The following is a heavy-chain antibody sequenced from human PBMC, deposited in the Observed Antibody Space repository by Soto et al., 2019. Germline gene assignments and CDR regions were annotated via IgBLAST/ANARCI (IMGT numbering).Heavy chain of an antibody. CDR1: GGSISSGGYY. CDR3: AREHGCGGDCYLTAIDI. Sequence: SETLSLTCTVSGGSISSGGYYWSWIRQHPGKGLEWIRYIYYSGSTYYNPSLKSRVTISVDTSKNQFSLKLSSVTAADTAVYYCAREHGCGGDCYLTAIDIWGQGTMVTVSS. V-gene: IGHV4-31*03. J-gene: IGHJ3*02. D-gene: IGHD2-21*02. CDR2: IYYSGST.